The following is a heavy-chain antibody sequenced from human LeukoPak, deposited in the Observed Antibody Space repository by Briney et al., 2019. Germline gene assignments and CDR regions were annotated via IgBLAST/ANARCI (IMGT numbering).Heavy chain of an antibody. Sequence: PSETLSLTCAVYGGSFSGYYWSWIRQPPGKGLEWIGEINHSGSTNYNPSLKSRVTISVDTSKNQFSLKLSSVTATDTAVYYCARVRCSSTSCRGYFDYWGQGTLVTVFS. J-gene: IGHJ4*02. V-gene: IGHV4-34*01. CDR2: INHSGST. CDR3: ARVRCSSTSCRGYFDY. D-gene: IGHD2-2*01. CDR1: GGSFSGYY.